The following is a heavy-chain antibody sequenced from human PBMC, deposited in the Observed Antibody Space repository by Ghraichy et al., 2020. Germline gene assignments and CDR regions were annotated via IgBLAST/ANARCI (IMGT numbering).Heavy chain of an antibody. CDR1: GFTFSTFV. V-gene: IGHV3-23*01. Sequence: GESLNISCAASGFTFSTFVMGWVRQPPGKGLEWVSTIDIAGTTTYTDSVKGRFTVSRDNSKNTLFLQMYSLRAEDSALYYCAKGLDSGTHYRSLDPWGQGTLVTVSS. CDR3: AKGLDSGTHYRSLDP. D-gene: IGHD3-10*01. CDR2: IDIAGTT. J-gene: IGHJ5*02.